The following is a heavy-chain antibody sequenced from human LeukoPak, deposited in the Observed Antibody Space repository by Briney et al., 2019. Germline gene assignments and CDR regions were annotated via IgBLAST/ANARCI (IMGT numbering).Heavy chain of an antibody. D-gene: IGHD3-22*01. V-gene: IGHV4-38-2*02. CDR3: ARGGWNKFDY. Sequence: SETLSLTCTVAGYSISSGYYWGWIRQPQGKGLEWIGSIYHSGSTYYNPSLKSRVTISVDTSKNQFSLKLSSVTAADTAVYYCARGGWNKFDYWGQGTLVTVSS. CDR2: IYHSGST. J-gene: IGHJ4*02. CDR1: GYSISSGYY.